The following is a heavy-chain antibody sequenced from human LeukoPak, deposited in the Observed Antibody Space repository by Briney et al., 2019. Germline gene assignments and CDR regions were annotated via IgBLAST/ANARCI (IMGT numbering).Heavy chain of an antibody. D-gene: IGHD6-19*01. Sequence: ASVKVSCKTSGYSFTNSGVSWVRQAPGHGLEWMGWISAYNGNAKYAQKVQDRVTLTTDTSTSTAYMELGSLRSDDTAVYYCARDRDHRALAGSFDPWGQGTLVTVSS. V-gene: IGHV1-18*01. J-gene: IGHJ5*02. CDR1: GYSFTNSG. CDR2: ISAYNGNA. CDR3: ARDRDHRALAGSFDP.